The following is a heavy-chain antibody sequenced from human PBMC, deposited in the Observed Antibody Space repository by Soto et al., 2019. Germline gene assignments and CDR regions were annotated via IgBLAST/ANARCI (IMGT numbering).Heavy chain of an antibody. Sequence: QVQLQESGPGLVKPSGTLSLTCAVSSGYISDSNWWSWVRQPPGKGLEWIGAIYHNEIADYNPSLESRVTMSVDKSKNQFSLKVNSVTAADTDVYYCAGSNEGYGKMDIWGQGKMVTVSS. CDR3: AGSNEGYGKMDI. CDR2: IYHNEIA. J-gene: IGHJ3*02. V-gene: IGHV4-4*02. CDR1: SGYISDSNW. D-gene: IGHD5-12*01.